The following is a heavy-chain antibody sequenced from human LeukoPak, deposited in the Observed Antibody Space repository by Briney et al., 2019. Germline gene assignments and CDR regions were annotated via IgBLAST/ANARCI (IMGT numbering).Heavy chain of an antibody. V-gene: IGHV3-30*02. Sequence: GGSLRLSCAASGFTFNNYGMHWVRQAPGKGLEWVAFIRYDGSNKYYADSVKGRFTMSRDNSKNTLYLQMNSLRTDDTAVYYCAKAHPLYDILTETDYWGQGTLVTVSS. CDR3: AKAHPLYDILTETDY. J-gene: IGHJ4*02. CDR1: GFTFNNYG. D-gene: IGHD3-9*01. CDR2: IRYDGSNK.